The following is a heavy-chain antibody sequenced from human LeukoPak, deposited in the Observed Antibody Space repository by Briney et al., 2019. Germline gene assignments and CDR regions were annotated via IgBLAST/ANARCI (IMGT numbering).Heavy chain of an antibody. CDR1: GYRFTSYW. J-gene: IGHJ4*01. CDR3: ATEGGGSSPFDY. D-gene: IGHD6-6*01. Sequence: GESLKISFKGSGYRFTSYWIGWVRQMPGKGLEWMGIIYPGDSNTKDSPSFQGHVTISADKSINTPYLPCSSLKTSDTAMYYCATEGGGSSPFDYWGQGTLVTASP. CDR2: IYPGDSNT. V-gene: IGHV5-51*01.